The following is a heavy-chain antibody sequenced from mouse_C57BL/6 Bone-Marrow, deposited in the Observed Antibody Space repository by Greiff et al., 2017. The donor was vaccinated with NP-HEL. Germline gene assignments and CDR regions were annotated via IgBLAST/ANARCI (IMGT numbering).Heavy chain of an antibody. J-gene: IGHJ1*03. CDR2: ISSGSSTI. V-gene: IGHV5-17*01. CDR1: GFTFSDYG. CDR3: ARPLLRYWYFDV. Sequence: DVHLVESGGGLVKPGGSLKLSCAASGFTFSDYGMHWVRQAPEKGLEWVAYISSGSSTIYYADTVKGRFTISRDNAKNTLFLQMTSLRSEDTALYYCARPLLRYWYFDVWGTGTTVTVSS.